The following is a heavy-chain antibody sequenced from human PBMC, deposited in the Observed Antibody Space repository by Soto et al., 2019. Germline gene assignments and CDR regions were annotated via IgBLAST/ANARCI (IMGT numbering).Heavy chain of an antibody. D-gene: IGHD1-1*01. CDR1: GFTFDNCA. CDR3: VQGRYPTMATPLDH. V-gene: IGHV3-9*01. J-gene: IGHJ5*02. Sequence: EVQLVESGGGLVQPGRSLRLSCSASGFTFDNCAMHWVRQAPGKGLEWVSGISWDSTTVGYAESVKGRFTISRDDAKNALYLKMNSLRREDTALYYCVQGRYPTMATPLDHGGQGTLVSVSS. CDR2: ISWDSTTV.